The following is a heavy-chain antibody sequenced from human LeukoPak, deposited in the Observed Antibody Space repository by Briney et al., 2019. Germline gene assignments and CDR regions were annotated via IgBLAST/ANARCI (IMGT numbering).Heavy chain of an antibody. Sequence: GGSLRLSCTLSELTFSGSGMHWVRRAPGKGLEWVALISFDGNSKFYADSVKGRFTISKDNSKNTVYLQMNNLRSEDTAIYYCAREFYSGKCWGVDYWGQGTLVTVSS. D-gene: IGHD1-26*01. CDR2: ISFDGNSK. CDR3: AREFYSGKCWGVDY. CDR1: ELTFSGSG. V-gene: IGHV3-30*03. J-gene: IGHJ4*02.